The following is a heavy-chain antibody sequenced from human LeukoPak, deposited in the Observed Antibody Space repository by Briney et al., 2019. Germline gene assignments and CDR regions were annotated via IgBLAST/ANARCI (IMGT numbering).Heavy chain of an antibody. CDR2: IYHSGST. V-gene: IGHV4-38-2*01. CDR3: ARLVLARFYDSSGYFDY. Sequence: SETLSLTCAVSGYSISSGYYWGWIRQPPGKGLEWIGSIYHSGSTYYNPSLKSQVTISVDTSKNQFSLKLSSVTAADTAVYYCARLVLARFYDSSGYFDYWGQGTLVTVSS. CDR1: GYSISSGYY. J-gene: IGHJ4*02. D-gene: IGHD3-22*01.